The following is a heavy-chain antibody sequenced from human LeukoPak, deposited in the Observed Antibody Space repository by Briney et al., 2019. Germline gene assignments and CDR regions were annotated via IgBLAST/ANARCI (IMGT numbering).Heavy chain of an antibody. Sequence: GGSLRLTCVVSGFITSSNYMSWVRQAPGKGLEWISLIYSGGTTHYADSVMGRFTISRDNSKTTLFLQMNSLKAEDTAVYYCATGGRSGVALEQWGQGTLVTVSS. CDR2: IYSGGTT. J-gene: IGHJ4*02. D-gene: IGHD3-3*01. CDR3: ATGGRSGVALEQ. CDR1: GFITSSNY. V-gene: IGHV3-53*01.